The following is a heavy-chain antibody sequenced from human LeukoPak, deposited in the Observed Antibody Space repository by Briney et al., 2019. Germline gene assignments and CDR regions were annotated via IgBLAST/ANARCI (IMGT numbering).Heavy chain of an antibody. CDR2: INPTGGST. Sequence: ASVKVSCKASGYTLTDYYMHWVRQAPGQGLEWMGRINPTGGSTTYAQKFQGRVTMTRDTSTSTVYMELSSLRSDDTAVYYCARTAARRFDYWGQGTLVTVSS. D-gene: IGHD6-6*01. J-gene: IGHJ4*02. CDR3: ARTAARRFDY. CDR1: GYTLTDYY. V-gene: IGHV1-46*01.